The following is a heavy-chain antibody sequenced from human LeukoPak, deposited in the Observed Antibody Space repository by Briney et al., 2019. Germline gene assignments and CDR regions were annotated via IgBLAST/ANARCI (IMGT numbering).Heavy chain of an antibody. CDR3: ARTRLGYYLDY. CDR1: GFSVSSNY. V-gene: IGHV3-53*01. CDR2: ISSSGST. D-gene: IGHD3-22*01. J-gene: IGHJ4*02. Sequence: GRSLRLSCAASGFSVSSNYMSWVRQAPGKGLEWVSVISSSGSTFYVDSVKGRFTISRDNSKNTLYLQMNNLRADDTAVYFCARTRLGYYLDYWGQGTLVAVSS.